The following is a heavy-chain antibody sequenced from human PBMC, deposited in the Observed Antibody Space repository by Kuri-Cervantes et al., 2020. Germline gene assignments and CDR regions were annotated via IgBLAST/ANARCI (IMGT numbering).Heavy chain of an antibody. CDR1: GGTFSSYA. CDR3: ARAAGSAVDTAMVTLDY. D-gene: IGHD5-18*01. Sequence: SVKVSCKASGGTFSSYAISWVRQAPGQGLEWMGGIIPIFGTANYAQKFQGRVTMTRNTSISTAYMELSSLRSEDTAVYYCARAAGSAVDTAMVTLDYWGQGTLVTVSS. J-gene: IGHJ4*02. V-gene: IGHV1-69*05. CDR2: IIPIFGTA.